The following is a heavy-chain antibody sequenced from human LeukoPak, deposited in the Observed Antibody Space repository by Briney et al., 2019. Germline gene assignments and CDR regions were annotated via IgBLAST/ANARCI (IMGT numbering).Heavy chain of an antibody. D-gene: IGHD1-14*01. J-gene: IGHJ2*01. Sequence: SETLSLTCTVSGGSISNYYWSWIRLPPGKGLEWIGYLSKSGNTNYSPSLKSRVTIFGDTSKNQFSLKLSSVTAADTAVYYCARRGSGASLEYYFDLWGRGTLVTVSS. CDR2: LSKSGNT. CDR3: ARRGSGASLEYYFDL. V-gene: IGHV4-59*08. CDR1: GGSISNYY.